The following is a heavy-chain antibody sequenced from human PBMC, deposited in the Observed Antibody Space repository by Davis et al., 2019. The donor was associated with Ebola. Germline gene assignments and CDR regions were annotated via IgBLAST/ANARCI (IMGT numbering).Heavy chain of an antibody. CDR1: GYSFTSYW. J-gene: IGHJ4*02. CDR3: ARMGKSYYDSLWDY. D-gene: IGHD3-10*01. Sequence: GESLKISCKGSGYSFTSYWIAWVRQMPGKGLEWMGIIYPGDSDTRYSPSFRGQVTISAVKSFSTAYLQWSGLKASDTAMYYCARMGKSYYDSLWDYWGQGTLVTVSS. CDR2: IYPGDSDT. V-gene: IGHV5-51*01.